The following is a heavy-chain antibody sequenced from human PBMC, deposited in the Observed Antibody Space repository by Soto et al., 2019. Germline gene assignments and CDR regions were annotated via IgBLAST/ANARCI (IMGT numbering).Heavy chain of an antibody. J-gene: IGHJ4*02. D-gene: IGHD3-16*02. V-gene: IGHV4-31*03. CDR3: ARDGGAVWGTYRQRAPRFDY. CDR2: IYYSGST. Sequence: QVQLQESGPGLVKPSQTLSLTCTVSGGSISSGGYYWSWIRQHPGKGLEWIGYIYYSGSTYYNPSLKSRVTISVDTSKNQFSLKLSSVTAADTAVYYCARDGGAVWGTYRQRAPRFDYWGQGTLVTVSS. CDR1: GGSISSGGYY.